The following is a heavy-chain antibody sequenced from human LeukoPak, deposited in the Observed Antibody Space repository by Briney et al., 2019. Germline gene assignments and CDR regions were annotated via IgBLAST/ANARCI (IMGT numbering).Heavy chain of an antibody. CDR3: TREAAAGIDY. D-gene: IGHD6-13*01. Sequence: GGSLRLSCAASGFTFSSYPMSWVRQAPGKGLEWVSAISGSGGDTYYADSVKGRFTISRDNAKNSLYLQMNSLRAEDTAVYFCTREAAAGIDYWGQGTLVTVSS. CDR2: ISGSGGDT. V-gene: IGHV3-23*01. J-gene: IGHJ4*02. CDR1: GFTFSSYP.